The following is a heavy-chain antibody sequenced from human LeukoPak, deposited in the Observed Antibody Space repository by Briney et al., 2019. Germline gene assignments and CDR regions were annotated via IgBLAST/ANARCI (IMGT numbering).Heavy chain of an antibody. V-gene: IGHV4-4*07. CDR1: GGSISSYY. CDR2: IYTSGST. CDR3: ARTIYYYDSSGYQSHFDY. J-gene: IGHJ4*02. D-gene: IGHD3-22*01. Sequence: KPSETLSLTCTVSGGSISSYYWSWIRQPAGKGLEWIGRIYTSGSTNYNPSLKSRVTISVDTSKNQFSLKLSSVTAADTAVYYCARTIYYYDSSGYQSHFDYWGQGTLVTVSS.